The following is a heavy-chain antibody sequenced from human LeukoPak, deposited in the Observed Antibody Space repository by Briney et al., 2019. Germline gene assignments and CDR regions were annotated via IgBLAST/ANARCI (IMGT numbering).Heavy chain of an antibody. V-gene: IGHV3-48*01. CDR1: GFTFSSYS. D-gene: IGHD2-21*01. CDR2: ISSSSSTI. J-gene: IGHJ2*01. CDR3: AREGPRWDCGGDCYSDWYFDL. Sequence: PGGSLRLSCAASGFTFSSYSMNWVRQAPGKGLEWVSYISSSSSTIYYADSVKGRFTISRDNAKNSLYLQMNSLRAEDTAVYYCAREGPRWDCGGDCYSDWYFDLWGRGTLVTVSS.